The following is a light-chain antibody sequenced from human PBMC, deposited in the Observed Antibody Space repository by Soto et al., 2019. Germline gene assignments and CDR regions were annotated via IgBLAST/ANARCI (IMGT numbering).Light chain of an antibody. J-gene: IGLJ1*01. CDR2: DVS. CDR1: SSDVGGYNY. V-gene: IGLV2-14*01. CDR3: SSYTTSSTLEV. Sequence: SALTQPASVSGSPGQSITISCTGTSSDVGGYNYVSWYQQHPGKAPKLMIYDVSNRPSGVSNRFSGSKSGNTASLTISGLQAEDGADYYCSSYTTSSTLEVFGSGTKVTVL.